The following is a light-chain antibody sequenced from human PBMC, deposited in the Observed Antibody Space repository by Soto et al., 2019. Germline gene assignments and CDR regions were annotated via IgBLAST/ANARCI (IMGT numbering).Light chain of an antibody. CDR3: CSYAGSYPVKV. Sequence: QAVVTQPPSVSGAPGQRVTISCTGSSSNIGAGYDVHWYQQLPGTAPKLLIYGNSNRPSGVPDRFSGSKSGNTASLTISGLQAEDEADYYCCSYAGSYPVKVFGGGTKLTVL. CDR2: GNS. CDR1: SSNIGAGYD. V-gene: IGLV1-40*01. J-gene: IGLJ3*02.